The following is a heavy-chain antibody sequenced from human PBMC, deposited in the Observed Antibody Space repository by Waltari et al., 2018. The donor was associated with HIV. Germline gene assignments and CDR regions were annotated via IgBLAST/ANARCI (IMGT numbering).Heavy chain of an antibody. CDR1: GFPFSSSA. CDR3: AGFLEWSTPLDYFDY. D-gene: IGHD3-3*01. CDR2: ISGSGGST. Sequence: EVQLLESGGGLVQPGGSLRLSCAASGFPFSSSAMSWVSQAPGKGLEWVSAISGSGGSTHYADSVKGRFTISRDNSKSTLYLQMNSLRAEDTAVYYCAGFLEWSTPLDYFDYWGQGTLVTVSS. J-gene: IGHJ4*02. V-gene: IGHV3-23*01.